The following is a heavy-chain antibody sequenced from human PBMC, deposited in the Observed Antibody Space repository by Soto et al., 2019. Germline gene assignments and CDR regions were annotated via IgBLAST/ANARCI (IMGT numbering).Heavy chain of an antibody. CDR1: GFTFSSYW. V-gene: IGHV3-7*01. D-gene: IGHD6-13*01. Sequence: EVQLVESGGGLVQPGGSLRLSCAASGFTFSSYWMSWVRQAPGKGLEWVANIKQDGSEKYYVDSVKGRFTISRDNAKNSLYLQMNSLRAEDPAVYFCAREGSWYGWVSDHDAFDIWGQGTMVTVSS. CDR2: IKQDGSEK. CDR3: AREGSWYGWVSDHDAFDI. J-gene: IGHJ3*02.